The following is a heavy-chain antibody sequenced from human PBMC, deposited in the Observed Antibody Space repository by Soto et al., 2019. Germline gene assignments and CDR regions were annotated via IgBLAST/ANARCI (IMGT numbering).Heavy chain of an antibody. CDR3: AKGPNRYSSGWYSADGMDV. Sequence: SLRLSCAASGFTFSSYGMHWVRQAPGKGLEWVAVISYDGSNKYYADSVKGRFTISRDNSKNTLYLQMNSLRAEDTAVYYCAKGPNRYSSGWYSADGMDVWGQGTTVTVSS. CDR2: ISYDGSNK. V-gene: IGHV3-30*18. D-gene: IGHD6-19*01. CDR1: GFTFSSYG. J-gene: IGHJ6*02.